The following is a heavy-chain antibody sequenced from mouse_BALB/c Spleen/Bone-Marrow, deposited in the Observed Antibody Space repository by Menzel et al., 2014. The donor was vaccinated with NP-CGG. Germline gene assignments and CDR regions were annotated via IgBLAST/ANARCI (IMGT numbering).Heavy chain of an antibody. CDR2: ISDGGSYT. Sequence: EVKVVESGGGLVKPGGSLKLSCAASGFTFSDYYMYWVRQTPEKRLEWVAAISDGGSYTYYPDSVKGRFTISRDNAKNNLYLHMSSLKSEDTAMYYCARVVTTATLYWYFDVWGAGTTVTVSS. V-gene: IGHV5-4*02. CDR3: ARVVTTATLYWYFDV. D-gene: IGHD1-2*01. J-gene: IGHJ1*01. CDR1: GFTFSDYY.